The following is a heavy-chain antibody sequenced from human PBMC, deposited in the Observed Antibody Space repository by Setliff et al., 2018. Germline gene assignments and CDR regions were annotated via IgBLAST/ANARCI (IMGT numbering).Heavy chain of an antibody. CDR2: ISSGGGII. V-gene: IGHV3-48*01. D-gene: IGHD3-10*01. J-gene: IGHJ5*02. Sequence: SCAASGFTFSSYSMNWVRQAPGKGLEWVSYISSGGGIIYYADSVKGRFTISRDNAKNSLYLQMNSLRAEDTAVYYCAKNGFGVVALGVNNWFDPWGQGTLVTVSS. CDR1: GFTFSSYS. CDR3: AKNGFGVVALGVNNWFDP.